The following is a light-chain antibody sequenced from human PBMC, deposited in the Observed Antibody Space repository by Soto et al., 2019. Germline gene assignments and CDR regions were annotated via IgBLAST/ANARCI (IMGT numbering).Light chain of an antibody. V-gene: IGKV3-20*01. CDR3: QQYGGSPIT. CDR2: GAS. J-gene: IGKJ5*01. Sequence: EIVLTQSPATLSLSPGERATLSCRASQSVTTRLAWYQHKPGQAPTLLMSGASNRASGVPVRFSGSGSGTDFTLTITRLEPEDFALYYCQQYGGSPITFGLGTLLEIK. CDR1: QSVTTR.